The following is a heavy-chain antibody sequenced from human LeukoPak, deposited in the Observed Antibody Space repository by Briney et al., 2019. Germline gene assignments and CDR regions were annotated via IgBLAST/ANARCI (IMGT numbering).Heavy chain of an antibody. CDR2: ISGSGGST. D-gene: IGHD1-20*01. Sequence: PGGSLRLSCAASGFTFSSYAMSWVRQAPGKGLEWVSAISGSGGSTYYADSVKGRFTISRDNSKNTLYLQMNSLRAEDTAVYYCAKSRYNWNAGHYFDYWGQGTLVTVSS. V-gene: IGHV3-23*01. CDR1: GFTFSSYA. CDR3: AKSRYNWNAGHYFDY. J-gene: IGHJ4*02.